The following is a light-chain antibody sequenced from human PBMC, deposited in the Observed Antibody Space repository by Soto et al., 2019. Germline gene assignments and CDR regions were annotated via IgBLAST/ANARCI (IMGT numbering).Light chain of an antibody. CDR1: QIFFYTSNNNNY. V-gene: IGKV4-1*01. CDR2: WAS. CDR3: QQYFSTPIT. J-gene: IGKJ5*01. Sequence: DMLMTQSPDCVAVSLGESAAIKCKASQIFFYTSNNNNYLAWYQQKPGQPPKLLIYWASTRESGVPDRFSGSGSGTDFTLTISSLQAEDVAVYYCQQYFSTPITFGQGTRLEIK.